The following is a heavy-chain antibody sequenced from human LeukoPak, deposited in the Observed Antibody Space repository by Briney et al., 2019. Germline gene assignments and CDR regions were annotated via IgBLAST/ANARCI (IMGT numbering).Heavy chain of an antibody. Sequence: SETLSLTCTVSGGSISSYYWSWIRQPAGKGLEWIGRIYTSGSTNYNPSRKSRVTMSVDTSKNQFSLKLSSVTAADTAVYYCARDLIDYGDYDRPSNWFDPWGQGTLVTVSS. CDR3: ARDLIDYGDYDRPSNWFDP. CDR1: GGSISSYY. J-gene: IGHJ5*02. D-gene: IGHD4-17*01. CDR2: IYTSGST. V-gene: IGHV4-4*07.